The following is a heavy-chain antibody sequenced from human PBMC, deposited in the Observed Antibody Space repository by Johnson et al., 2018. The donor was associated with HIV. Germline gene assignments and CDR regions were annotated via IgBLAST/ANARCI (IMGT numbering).Heavy chain of an antibody. V-gene: IGHV3-30-3*01. D-gene: IGHD6-19*01. Sequence: QVQLVESGGGVVQPGRSLRLSCVVSGFNFSSYAMHWVRQAPGKGLEWVAVISYDGSNEYYADSVKGRFTISRDNSKNTLYLHMSSLRAEDTALYYCARDSFIAVTLSDAFDIWGQGTVVTVSS. CDR3: ARDSFIAVTLSDAFDI. CDR1: GFNFSSYA. CDR2: ISYDGSNE. J-gene: IGHJ3*02.